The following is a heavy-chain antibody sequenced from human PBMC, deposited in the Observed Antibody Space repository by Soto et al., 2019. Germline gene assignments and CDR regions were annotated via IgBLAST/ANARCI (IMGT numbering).Heavy chain of an antibody. CDR3: ARGVGPLVVTIGDAFDI. J-gene: IGHJ3*02. CDR1: GGTFSSYA. Sequence: SAKVSCKASGGTFSSYAIRWVRQAPGHGLEWMGGIIPIFGTANYAQKFQGRVTITADESTSTAYMELSSLRSEDTAVYYCARGVGPLVVTIGDAFDIWGQGTMVTVSS. V-gene: IGHV1-69*13. CDR2: IIPIFGTA. D-gene: IGHD2-15*01.